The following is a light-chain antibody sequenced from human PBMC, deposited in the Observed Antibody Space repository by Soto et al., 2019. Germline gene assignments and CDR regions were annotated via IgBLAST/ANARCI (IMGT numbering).Light chain of an antibody. CDR2: DAS. CDR1: QSISTNH. J-gene: IGKJ5*01. V-gene: IGKV3-20*01. Sequence: EIVLTQSPGTLSLSPGERATLSCRASQSISTNHLVWYQQRPGQAPRLLIYDASRRATGIPDRFSGSGSGTDFTLTITRLEPEDSAVYFCQQYTGPPTTFGQGTRLEIK. CDR3: QQYTGPPTT.